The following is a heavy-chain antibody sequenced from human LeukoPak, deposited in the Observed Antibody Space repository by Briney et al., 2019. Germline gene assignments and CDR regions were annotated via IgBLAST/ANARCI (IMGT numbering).Heavy chain of an antibody. Sequence: SETLSLTCAVSGGSISSGGDSWSWIRQPPGRGLEWIGYIYHSGSTYYNPSLKSRVTISVDRSKNQFSLKLSSVTAADTAVYYCARAYSSGWYYFDYWGQGTLVTVSS. D-gene: IGHD6-19*01. CDR2: IYHSGST. CDR1: GGSISSGGDS. V-gene: IGHV4-30-2*01. CDR3: ARAYSSGWYYFDY. J-gene: IGHJ4*02.